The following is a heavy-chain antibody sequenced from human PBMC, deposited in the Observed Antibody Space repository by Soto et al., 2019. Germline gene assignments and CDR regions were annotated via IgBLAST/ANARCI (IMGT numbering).Heavy chain of an antibody. D-gene: IGHD4-17*01. V-gene: IGHV3-15*01. CDR1: GFTFSNAW. J-gene: IGHJ4*02. Sequence: GGSLRLSCAASGFTFSNAWMSWVRQAPGKGLEWVGRIKSKTDGGTTDYAAPVKGRFTISRDDSKNTLYLQMNSLKTEDTAVYYCTTPSGYGDYVFDYWGQGTLVTVSS. CDR3: TTPSGYGDYVFDY. CDR2: IKSKTDGGTT.